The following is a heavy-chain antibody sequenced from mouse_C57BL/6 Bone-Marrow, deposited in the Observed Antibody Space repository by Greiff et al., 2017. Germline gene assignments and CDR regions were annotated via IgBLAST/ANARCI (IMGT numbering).Heavy chain of an antibody. J-gene: IGHJ1*03. CDR3: AREQLGRWYFDV. CDR1: GFTFSDFY. Sequence: EVQVVESGGGLVQSGRSLRLSCATSGFTFSDFYMEWVRQAPGKGLEWIAASRNKANDYTTEYSASVKGRFIVSRDTSQSILYLQMNALGAEDTAMCYCAREQLGRWYFDVWGTGTTVTVSS. D-gene: IGHD4-1*02. CDR2: SRNKANDYTT. V-gene: IGHV7-1*01.